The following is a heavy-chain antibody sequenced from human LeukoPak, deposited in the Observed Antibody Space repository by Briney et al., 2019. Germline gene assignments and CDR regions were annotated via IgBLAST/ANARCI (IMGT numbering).Heavy chain of an antibody. Sequence: SETLSLTCTVSGGSISGYYWNWIRQPPSKGLEWIGFIHSSGNTDSKASLKSRVTMSVDTSKNQFSLKLTSVTAADTAVYYCATGTRAVSGIVNSWGQGTLVIVSS. D-gene: IGHD6-19*01. CDR3: ATGTRAVSGIVNS. J-gene: IGHJ4*02. CDR1: GGSISGYY. V-gene: IGHV4-59*01. CDR2: IHSSGNT.